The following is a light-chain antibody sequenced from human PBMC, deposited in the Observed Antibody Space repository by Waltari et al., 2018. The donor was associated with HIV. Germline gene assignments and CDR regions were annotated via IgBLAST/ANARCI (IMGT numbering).Light chain of an antibody. Sequence: QSVLTQPPSLSGAPGQRVTISCTGSSSNIGAGSDVHWYQQLPGTAPKLLIYGNTNRPSGVPDRFSASKSGTSASLAITGLQAEDEGTYYCQSYDNSLSGHWGFGGGTKLTVL. CDR1: SSNIGAGSD. J-gene: IGLJ3*02. CDR2: GNT. V-gene: IGLV1-40*01. CDR3: QSYDNSLSGHWG.